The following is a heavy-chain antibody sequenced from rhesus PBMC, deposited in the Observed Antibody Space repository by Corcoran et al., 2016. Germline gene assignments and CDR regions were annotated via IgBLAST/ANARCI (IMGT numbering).Heavy chain of an antibody. J-gene: IGHJ5-1*01. V-gene: IGHV4-106*01. CDR1: GGSISDSYF. CDR2: LYGGGGAN. CDR3: WLDQFDV. D-gene: IGHD2-33*01. Sequence: QVQLQESGPGLVKPSETLSLTCAVSGGSISDSYFWSWVRQPPGKGLEWIGYLYGGGGANSYNTSLKNRATIARDTSKNQCSLKLTSVTAADTAVYYCWLDQFDVWGAGILVTVAS.